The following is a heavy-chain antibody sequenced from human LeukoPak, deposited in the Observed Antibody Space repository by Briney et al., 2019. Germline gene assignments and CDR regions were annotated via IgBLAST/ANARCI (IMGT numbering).Heavy chain of an antibody. D-gene: IGHD6-19*01. V-gene: IGHV3-7*01. CDR1: GFTFSSYW. Sequence: PGGSLRLSCAASGFTFSSYWMSWVRQAPGKGLEWVANIKQDGSEKYYVDSVKGRFTISRDNAKNSLYLQMNSLRAEDTAVYYCARDSSGWYIGSSDYWGQGTLVTVSS. CDR3: ARDSSGWYIGSSDY. CDR2: IKQDGSEK. J-gene: IGHJ4*02.